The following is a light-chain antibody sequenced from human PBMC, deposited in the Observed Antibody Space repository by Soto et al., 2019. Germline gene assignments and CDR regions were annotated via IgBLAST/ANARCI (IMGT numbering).Light chain of an antibody. V-gene: IGKV2-30*01. Sequence: DVVMTQSPLSLPVTLGQPASISCRSSQSLVYSDGNTYLNWFQQRPGQSPRRLIYKVSNRDYGVADRFSGSGLGTDFTLKISRVEAEDVGVYYCMQGTHWPWTFGQGTKVEIK. CDR1: QSLVYSDGNTY. J-gene: IGKJ1*01. CDR3: MQGTHWPWT. CDR2: KVS.